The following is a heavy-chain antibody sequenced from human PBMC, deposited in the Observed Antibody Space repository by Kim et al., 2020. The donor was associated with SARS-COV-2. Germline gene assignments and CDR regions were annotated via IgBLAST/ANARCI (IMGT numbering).Heavy chain of an antibody. Sequence: GGSLRLSCAASGFTFGSYAMNWVRHVPRKGLEWVSAISGSGGSTFYADSVKGRFTIARDNSKNTLFLQMNSLRGEDTAVYYCAKGYGSGTYVSENWGQGTLVTVSS. CDR3: AKGYGSGTYVSEN. CDR1: GFTFGSYA. D-gene: IGHD3-10*01. CDR2: ISGSGGST. V-gene: IGHV3-23*01. J-gene: IGHJ4*02.